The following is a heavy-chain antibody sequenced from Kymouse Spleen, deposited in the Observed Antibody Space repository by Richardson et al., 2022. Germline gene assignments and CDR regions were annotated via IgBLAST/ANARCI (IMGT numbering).Heavy chain of an antibody. D-gene: IGHD2-21*02. CDR2: INHSGST. CDR3: ARTIVVVTAMYYFDY. V-gene: IGHV4-34*01. Sequence: QVQLQQWGAGLLKPSETLSLTCAVYGGSFSGYYWSWIRQPPGKGLEWIGEINHSGSTNYNPSLKSRVTISVDTSKNQFSLKLSSVTAADTAVYYCARTIVVVTAMYYFDYWGQGTLVTVSS. CDR1: GGSFSGYY. J-gene: IGHJ4*02.